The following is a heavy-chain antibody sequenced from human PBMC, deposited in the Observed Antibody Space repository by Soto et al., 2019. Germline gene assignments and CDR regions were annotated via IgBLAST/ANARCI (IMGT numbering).Heavy chain of an antibody. D-gene: IGHD5-18*01. J-gene: IGHJ6*02. CDR1: GYTFTSYY. CDR3: ARDRETATLVYYGMDV. CDR2: INPSGGSA. Sequence: ASVKVSCKASGYTFTSYYMHWVRQAPGQGLEWMGIINPSGGSASYAQKFQGRVTMTRDTSTSTVYMELSSLRSEDTAVYYCARDRETATLVYYGMDVWGQGTTVTVSS. V-gene: IGHV1-46*01.